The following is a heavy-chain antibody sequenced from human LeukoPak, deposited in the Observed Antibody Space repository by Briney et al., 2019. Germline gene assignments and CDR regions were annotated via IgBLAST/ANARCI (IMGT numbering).Heavy chain of an antibody. CDR3: ARGYYDSSDFEYFQH. J-gene: IGHJ1*01. CDR2: INPNSGDT. V-gene: IGHV1-2*02. D-gene: IGHD3-22*01. Sequence: GASVKVSCKASGYTFTGYYMRWVRQAPGQGLEWMAWINPNSGDTNFAQKFQGRVTMTRDTSISTVYMELSRLRSDDTAVFFCARGYYDSSDFEYFQHWGQGTLVTVSS. CDR1: GYTFTGYY.